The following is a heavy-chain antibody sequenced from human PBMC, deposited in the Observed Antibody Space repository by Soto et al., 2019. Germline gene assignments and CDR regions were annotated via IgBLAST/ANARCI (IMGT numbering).Heavy chain of an antibody. Sequence: PGGSLRLACAASGFTFSIFSISMVRQGPGKGPEWVAAISSSAGSTYYAASVKGRFTISRDNSKNTLYLQMNSLRAEDSALYYCATDRFSPYWGQGTLVTVSS. CDR3: ATDRFSPY. CDR1: GFTFSIFS. J-gene: IGHJ4*02. V-gene: IGHV3-23*01. CDR2: ISSSAGST.